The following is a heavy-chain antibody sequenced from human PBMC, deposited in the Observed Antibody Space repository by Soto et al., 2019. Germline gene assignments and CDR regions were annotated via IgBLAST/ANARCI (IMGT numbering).Heavy chain of an antibody. V-gene: IGHV4-39*01. Sequence: SETLSLTCTVSGGSISSSSYYWGWIRQPPGKGLEWIGSIYYSGSTYYNPSLKSRVTISVDTSKNQFSLKLSSVTAADTAVYYCARGYCSGGSCYSANKYNWFDPWGQGTLVTVS. CDR1: GGSISSSSYY. CDR3: ARGYCSGGSCYSANKYNWFDP. D-gene: IGHD2-15*01. CDR2: IYYSGST. J-gene: IGHJ5*02.